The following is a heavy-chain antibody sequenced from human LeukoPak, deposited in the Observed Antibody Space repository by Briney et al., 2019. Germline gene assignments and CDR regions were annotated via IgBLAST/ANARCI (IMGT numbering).Heavy chain of an antibody. CDR1: GFTFSDYY. Sequence: GGSLRLSYAASGFTFSDYYMSWIRQAPGKGLEWVSYISSSGSTIYYADSVEGRFTISRDNAKNSLYLQMNSLRAEDTAVYYCAREDGEAYFDYWGQGTLVTVSS. CDR2: ISSSGSTI. CDR3: AREDGEAYFDY. J-gene: IGHJ4*02. V-gene: IGHV3-11*04.